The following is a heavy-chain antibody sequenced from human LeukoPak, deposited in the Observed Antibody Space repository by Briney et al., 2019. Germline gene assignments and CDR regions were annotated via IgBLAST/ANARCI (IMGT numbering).Heavy chain of an antibody. V-gene: IGHV4-59*08. Sequence: SETLSLTCTVSGGSISTYYWGWIRQPPGKGLEWIGYIYHSGSANYNPSLKSRVTISVDTSKNQFSLKLTSVTAADTAVYYCARHSICFDPWGQGTLVTVSS. CDR3: ARHSICFDP. CDR1: GGSISTYY. CDR2: IYHSGSA. J-gene: IGHJ5*02.